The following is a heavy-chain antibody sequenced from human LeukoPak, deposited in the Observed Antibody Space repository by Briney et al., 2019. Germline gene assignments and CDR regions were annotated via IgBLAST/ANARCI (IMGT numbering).Heavy chain of an antibody. CDR2: IIPSGGST. CDR1: GYTFTNYH. CDR3: ARDRANYDFWNGYLAYGMDV. V-gene: IGHV1-46*01. D-gene: IGHD3-3*01. Sequence: ASVKVSCKASGYTFTNYHIHWVRQAPGQGLEWMGRIIPSGGSTTYAQKFQGRVTMTRNTSTTTVYMELSSLRSEDTAVYYCARDRANYDFWNGYLAYGMDVWGQGTTVTVSS. J-gene: IGHJ6*02.